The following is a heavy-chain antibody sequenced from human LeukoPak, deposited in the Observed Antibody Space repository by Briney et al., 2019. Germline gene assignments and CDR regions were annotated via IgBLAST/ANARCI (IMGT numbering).Heavy chain of an antibody. J-gene: IGHJ4*02. D-gene: IGHD2-2*01. Sequence: SETLSLTCAVHGGSFSGYYWSWIRQPPGKGLEWIGEINHSGSTNYNPSLKSRVTISVDTSKNQFSLKLSSVTAADTAVYYCARAPGDASSTSCYVMDYWGQGTLVTVSS. CDR2: INHSGST. V-gene: IGHV4-34*01. CDR3: ARAPGDASSTSCYVMDY. CDR1: GGSFSGYY.